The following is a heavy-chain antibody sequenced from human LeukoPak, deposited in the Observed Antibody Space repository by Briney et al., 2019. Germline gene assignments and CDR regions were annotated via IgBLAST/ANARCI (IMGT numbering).Heavy chain of an antibody. D-gene: IGHD2-8*01. CDR2: ISYDGSDK. V-gene: IGHV3-30*03. CDR3: ARDRLTNDAFDI. CDR1: GFIFSSYG. J-gene: IGHJ3*02. Sequence: GGSLRLSCAASGFIFSSYGMHWARQAPGKGLEWVAVISYDGSDKYYADSVKGRFTISRDNSKNTLYLQMNSLRAEDTAMYYCARDRLTNDAFDIWGQGTMVTVSS.